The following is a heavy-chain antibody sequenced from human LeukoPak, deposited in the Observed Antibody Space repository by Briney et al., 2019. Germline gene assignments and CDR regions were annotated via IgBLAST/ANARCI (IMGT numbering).Heavy chain of an antibody. D-gene: IGHD3-3*01. CDR2: INPNSGGT. J-gene: IGHJ5*02. V-gene: IGHV1-2*02. CDR3: ARARLEWLFGFDP. CDR1: GYSFTGYY. Sequence: GASVKVSCKASGYSFTGYYMHWVRQAPGQGFEWMGWINPNSGGTNYAQKFQGRVTMTRDTSISTAYMELSRLRSGDTAMYYCARARLEWLFGFDPWGQGSLVTVS.